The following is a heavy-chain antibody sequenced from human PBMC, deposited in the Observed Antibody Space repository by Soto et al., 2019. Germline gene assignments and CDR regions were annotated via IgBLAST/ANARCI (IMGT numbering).Heavy chain of an antibody. J-gene: IGHJ4*02. D-gene: IGHD3-22*01. Sequence: PSETLSLTCTVSGGSISSGGYYWSWIRQHPGKGLEWIGYIYFSGSTNYNPSLKSRVTISVDTSKNQFSLKLSSVTAADTAVYYCARISPSLYYDSSGYYSFYFDYWGQGTLVTVSS. CDR3: ARISPSLYYDSSGYYSFYFDY. V-gene: IGHV4-61*08. CDR2: IYFSGST. CDR1: GGSISSGGYY.